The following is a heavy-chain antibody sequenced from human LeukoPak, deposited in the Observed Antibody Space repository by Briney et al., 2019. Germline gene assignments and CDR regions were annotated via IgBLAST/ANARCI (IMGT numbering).Heavy chain of an antibody. CDR1: GYSFTTYW. V-gene: IGHV5-51*01. Sequence: GESLKISCRWSGYSFTTYWIGWVRQMPGKGLEWMGIIYPCDSDTRYSPSFQGHLTMAADQSLSTAYLQWSSLKASDTVMYYCARRQGCSSSSCPPDSWGPGTLVTVSS. CDR2: IYPCDSDT. D-gene: IGHD2-15*01. CDR3: ARRQGCSSSSCPPDS. J-gene: IGHJ4*02.